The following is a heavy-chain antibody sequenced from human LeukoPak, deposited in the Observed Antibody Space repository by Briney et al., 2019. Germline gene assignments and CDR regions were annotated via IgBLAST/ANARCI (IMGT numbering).Heavy chain of an antibody. D-gene: IGHD2-8*02. CDR3: ATGGLVEDYFDY. J-gene: IGHJ4*02. Sequence: PGGSLRLSCAASGFTFDDYTMHWVRQAPGKGLEWVSLISWDGGGTYYADSVKGRFTISRDNSKNSLYLQMNSLRTEDTALYYCATGGLVEDYFDYWGQGTLVTVSS. CDR2: ISWDGGGT. CDR1: GFTFDDYT. V-gene: IGHV3-43*01.